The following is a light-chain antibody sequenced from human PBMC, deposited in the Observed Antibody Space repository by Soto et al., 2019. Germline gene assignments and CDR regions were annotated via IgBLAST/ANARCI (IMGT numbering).Light chain of an antibody. V-gene: IGLV2-23*02. CDR1: SSDVGSYNL. CDR2: EVS. CDR3: CSYAGSSNV. Sequence: QSVLTQPASVSGSPGQSITISCTGTSSDVGSYNLVSWYQQHPGKAPKLMIYEVSKRPSGVSNRFSGSKSGNTASLTISGLQADDEADYYCCSYAGSSNVCGTGTKVTV. J-gene: IGLJ1*01.